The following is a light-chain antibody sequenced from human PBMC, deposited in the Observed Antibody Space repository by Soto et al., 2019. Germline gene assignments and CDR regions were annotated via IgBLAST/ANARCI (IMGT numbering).Light chain of an antibody. CDR3: GSWDSSLTADV. CDR1: NSNIGNNY. CDR2: KDN. Sequence: QSVLTQPPSVSAAPGQKVTISCSGRNSNIGNNYVSWYQQVPGAAPKLLIYKDNKRPSEIPDRFSGSKSGTSATLGITGLQTGDEADYYCGSWDSSLTADVFGGGTKLTVL. J-gene: IGLJ2*01. V-gene: IGLV1-51*02.